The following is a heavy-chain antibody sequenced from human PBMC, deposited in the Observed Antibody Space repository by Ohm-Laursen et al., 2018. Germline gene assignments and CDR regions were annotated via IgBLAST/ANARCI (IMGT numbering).Heavy chain of an antibody. Sequence: GTLSLTCTVSGGSISSYYWSWIRQPAGQGLECIGHIYTSEGTNYNPSLKSRVTMSGDTSKNQFSPKLSSVTAADTAVYFCSRVGGIPLGAFDIWGQGTMVTVSS. J-gene: IGHJ3*02. CDR2: IYTSEGT. V-gene: IGHV4-4*07. CDR1: GGSISSYY. CDR3: SRVGGIPLGAFDI. D-gene: IGHD3-10*01.